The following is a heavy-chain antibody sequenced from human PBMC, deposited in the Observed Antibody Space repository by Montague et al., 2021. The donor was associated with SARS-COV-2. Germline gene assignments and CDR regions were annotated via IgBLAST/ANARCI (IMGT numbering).Heavy chain of an antibody. CDR1: GVSISSYY. Sequence: SETLSLTCTVSGVSISSYYWTWIRQPPGKGLEWIGFIYYSGSTNYNPSLKSRVTISVDTSKNQFSLKLSSVTAADTAVYYCAKQALTRDCTSTTCFGAAFDIWGQGTMVTVSS. CDR2: IYYSGST. D-gene: IGHD2-2*01. V-gene: IGHV4-59*08. CDR3: AKQALTRDCTSTTCFGAAFDI. J-gene: IGHJ3*02.